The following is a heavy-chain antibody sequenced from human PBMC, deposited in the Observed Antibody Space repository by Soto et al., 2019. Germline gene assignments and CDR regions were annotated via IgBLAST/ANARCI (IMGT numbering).Heavy chain of an antibody. D-gene: IGHD2-2*01. CDR1: GGSISSGGYY. J-gene: IGHJ6*03. CDR2: IYYSGST. Sequence: TLSLTCTVSGGSISSGGYYWSWIRQHPGKGLEWIGYIYYSGSTYYNPSLKSRVTISVDTSKNQFSLKLSSVTAADTAVYYCASTGYSSTSCYPHYYYMDVWGKGTTVTVSS. V-gene: IGHV4-31*03. CDR3: ASTGYSSTSCYPHYYYMDV.